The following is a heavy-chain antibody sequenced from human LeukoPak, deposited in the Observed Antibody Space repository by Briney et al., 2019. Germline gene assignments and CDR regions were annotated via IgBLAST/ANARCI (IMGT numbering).Heavy chain of an antibody. CDR2: IIPIFGIA. Sequence: SLKVSCKASGGTFSSYAISWVRQAPGQGLEWMGRIIPIFGIANYAQKFQGRVTITADKSTSTAYMEMSSLRSEDTAVYYCARARITGGHFDYWGQGTLVTVSS. CDR1: GGTFSSYA. V-gene: IGHV1-69*04. J-gene: IGHJ4*02. CDR3: ARARITGGHFDY. D-gene: IGHD1-20*01.